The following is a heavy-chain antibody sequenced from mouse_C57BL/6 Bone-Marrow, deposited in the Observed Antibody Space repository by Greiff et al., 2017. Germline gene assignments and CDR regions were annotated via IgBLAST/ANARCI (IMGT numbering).Heavy chain of an antibody. CDR3: ARRWINYFVDVDY. V-gene: IGHV14-3*01. D-gene: IGHD2-13*01. CDR2: IDPAYGHT. CDR1: GFNIKNTY. Sequence: EVQLVESVAELVRPGASVKLSCTASGFNIKNTYMHWVKQRPDQGLEWLGRIDPAYGHTKYAPKFQGKAPITADTSSNQAYLQLSSLTSEYTAIYYCARRWINYFVDVDYWGQGTTLTVSS. J-gene: IGHJ2*01.